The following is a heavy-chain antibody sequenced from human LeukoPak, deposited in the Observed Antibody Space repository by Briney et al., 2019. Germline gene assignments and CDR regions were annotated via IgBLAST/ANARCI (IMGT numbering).Heavy chain of an antibody. CDR1: GYTFTSYY. CDR2: INPNSGGT. V-gene: IGHV1-2*06. Sequence: ASVKVSCKASGYTFTSYYMHWVRQAPGQGLEWMGRINPNSGGTNYAQEFQGRVTTTRDTSISTAYMELSRLRSDDTAVYYCAKDRDSSGWSGDAFDIWGQGTMVTVSS. J-gene: IGHJ3*02. CDR3: AKDRDSSGWSGDAFDI. D-gene: IGHD6-19*01.